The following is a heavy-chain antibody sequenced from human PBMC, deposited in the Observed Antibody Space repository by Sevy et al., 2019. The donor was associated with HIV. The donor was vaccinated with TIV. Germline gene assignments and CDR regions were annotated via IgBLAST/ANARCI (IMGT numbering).Heavy chain of an antibody. D-gene: IGHD6-13*01. V-gene: IGHV3-74*01. CDR1: GFTFSSYW. CDR2: INSDGSST. J-gene: IGHJ4*02. CDR3: ASAALSIGPY. Sequence: GESLKISCAASGFTFSSYWMHWVRQAPGKGLVWVSRINSDGSSTSYADSVKGRFTISRDNAKNTLYLQMNSLRAEDTAVYYCASAALSIGPYWGQGTLVTVSS.